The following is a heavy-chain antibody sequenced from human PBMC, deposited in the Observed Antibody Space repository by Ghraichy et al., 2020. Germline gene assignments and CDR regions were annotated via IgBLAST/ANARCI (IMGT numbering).Heavy chain of an antibody. J-gene: IGHJ4*02. CDR3: AKDRFVGATAGPFEF. CDR2: ISGIGDRT. D-gene: IGHD2-21*02. Sequence: GGSLRLSCAASAFTFDSYTMSWLRQAPGKGLEWVSSISGIGDRTYYPDSVKGRFTISRDNSKNTVNLQMNSLRAEDTAIYYCAKDRFVGATAGPFEFWGQGALVSVSS. V-gene: IGHV3-23*01. CDR1: AFTFDSYT.